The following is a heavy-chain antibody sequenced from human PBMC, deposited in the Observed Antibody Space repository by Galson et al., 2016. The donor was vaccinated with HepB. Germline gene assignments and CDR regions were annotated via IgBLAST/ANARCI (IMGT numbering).Heavy chain of an antibody. CDR2: IRSSSSEI. J-gene: IGHJ4*02. Sequence: SLRLSCAASGFTFDNYAMSWVRQAPGKGPEWISYIRSSSSEIYYAGSVKGRFTISRDNAKNSLYLQMNSLRAGDTAVYYCARGDIVGAIFDYWGQGTLVTVSS. CDR3: ARGDIVGAIFDY. V-gene: IGHV3-21*05. D-gene: IGHD1-26*01. CDR1: GFTFDNYA.